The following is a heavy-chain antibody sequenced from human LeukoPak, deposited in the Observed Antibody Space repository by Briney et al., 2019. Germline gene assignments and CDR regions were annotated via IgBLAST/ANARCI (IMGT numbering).Heavy chain of an antibody. J-gene: IGHJ4*02. CDR2: IWYGGSNK. Sequence: GGSLRLSCAASGFTFSSYGMHWVRQAPGKGLEWVAVIWYGGSNKYYADSVKGRFTISRDNSKNTLYLQMNSLRAEDTAVYYCARDRSYGDPSDYWGQGTLVTVSS. CDR1: GFTFSSYG. CDR3: ARDRSYGDPSDY. D-gene: IGHD4-17*01. V-gene: IGHV3-33*01.